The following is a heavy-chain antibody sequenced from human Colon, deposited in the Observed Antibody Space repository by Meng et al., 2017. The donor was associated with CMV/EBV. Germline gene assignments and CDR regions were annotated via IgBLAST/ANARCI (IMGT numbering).Heavy chain of an antibody. CDR3: ARRHGRYFDY. D-gene: IGHD2-8*01. CDR1: GFNFRNYE. Sequence: GESLKISCAASGFNFRNYEVSWVRQAPGKGLEWVASISGDSVDTYFGDSVRGRFAISRDVSKNTVFLQMHSLRVEDTALYFCARRHGRYFDYWGQGTVVTVSS. V-gene: IGHV3-23*01. CDR2: ISGDSVDT. J-gene: IGHJ4*02.